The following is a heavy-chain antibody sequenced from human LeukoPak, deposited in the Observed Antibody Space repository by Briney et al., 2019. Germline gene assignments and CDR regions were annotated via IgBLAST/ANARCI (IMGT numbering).Heavy chain of an antibody. V-gene: IGHV3-23*01. CDR2: ISGSGANT. Sequence: PGGSLRLSCAASGFTFSSYAMSWVRQAPGKGLEWVSTISGSGANTYYADSVKGHFTISRDNSKNTLFLQMNSLRAEDTAVYYCAKARGTDYGDYVIFDYWGQGTLVTVSS. J-gene: IGHJ4*02. CDR1: GFTFSSYA. CDR3: AKARGTDYGDYVIFDY. D-gene: IGHD4-17*01.